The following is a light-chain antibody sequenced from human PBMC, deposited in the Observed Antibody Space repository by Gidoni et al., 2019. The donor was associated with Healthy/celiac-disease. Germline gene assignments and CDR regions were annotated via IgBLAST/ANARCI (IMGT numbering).Light chain of an antibody. Sequence: EIVLTQSPGTLSLSPGERASQSVSSSYLAWYQQKPGQAPRLLIYGASSRATGIPDRFSGSGSGTDFTLTISRLEPEDFAVYYCQQYGSSRRTFXQXTKVEIK. CDR2: GAS. CDR1: QSVSSSY. CDR3: QQYGSSRRT. V-gene: IGKV3-20*01. J-gene: IGKJ1*01.